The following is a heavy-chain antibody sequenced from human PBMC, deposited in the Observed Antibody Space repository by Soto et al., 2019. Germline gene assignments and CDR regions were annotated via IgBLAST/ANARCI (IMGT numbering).Heavy chain of an antibody. D-gene: IGHD6-19*01. CDR2: ISGSGGST. CDR3: ACLDPGYSSGWVDY. J-gene: IGHJ4*02. V-gene: IGHV3-23*01. CDR1: GFTFSSYA. Sequence: GSLRLSCAASGFTFSSYAMNWVRQAPGKGLEWVSAISGSGGSTYYADSVKGRFTISRDNSKNTLYLQMNSLRAEDTAVYYCACLDPGYSSGWVDYWGQGTLVTVSS.